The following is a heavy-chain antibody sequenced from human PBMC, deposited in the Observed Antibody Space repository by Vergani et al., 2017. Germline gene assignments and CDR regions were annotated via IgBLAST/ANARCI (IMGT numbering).Heavy chain of an antibody. CDR3: TTEGDSSGWSATGYYYGMDV. CDR2: IKSKTDGGTT. D-gene: IGHD6-19*01. J-gene: IGHJ6*02. Sequence: EVQLVESGGGLVKPGGSLRLSCAASGFTFSNAWMSWVRQAPGKGLEWVGRIKSKTDGGTTDYAAPVKGRFTISRDDSKNTLYLQMNSLKTEDTAVYYCTTEGDSSGWSATGYYYGMDVWGQGTTVTVSS. V-gene: IGHV3-15*01. CDR1: GFTFSNAW.